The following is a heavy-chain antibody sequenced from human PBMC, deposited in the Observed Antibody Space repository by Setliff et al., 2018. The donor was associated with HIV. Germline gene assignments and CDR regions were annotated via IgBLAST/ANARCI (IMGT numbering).Heavy chain of an antibody. D-gene: IGHD3-3*01. J-gene: IGHJ4*02. CDR3: ARPSLGIGGGSKFDS. Sequence: SETLSLTCTVSGASMRVTNYYWGWVRQPPGRGLEWIGNFHFSGSTYYNPSLKSRVTISVDPSQNQFSLRLISLTAADAAIYYCARPSLGIGGGSKFDSWGQGIRVTVSS. CDR1: GASMRVTNYY. V-gene: IGHV4-39*01. CDR2: FHFSGST.